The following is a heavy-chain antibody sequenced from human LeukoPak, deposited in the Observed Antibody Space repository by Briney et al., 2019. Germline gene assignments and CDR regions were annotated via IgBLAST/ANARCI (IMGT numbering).Heavy chain of an antibody. CDR2: IIPIFGTA. CDR1: GGTFSSYA. D-gene: IGHD3-22*01. Sequence: GSSVKVSCKASGGTFSSYAISWVRQAPGQGLEWMGGIIPIFGTANYAQKFQGRVTITTDESTSTAYMELNSLRSEDTAVYYCARYSSGYYSHFDYWGQGTLVTASS. V-gene: IGHV1-69*05. J-gene: IGHJ4*02. CDR3: ARYSSGYYSHFDY.